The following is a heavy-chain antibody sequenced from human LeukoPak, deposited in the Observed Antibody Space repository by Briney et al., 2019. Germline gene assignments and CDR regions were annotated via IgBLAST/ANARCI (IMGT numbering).Heavy chain of an antibody. CDR1: GGTFSSYT. D-gene: IGHD3-10*01. CDR3: ARGDKYWYFDL. V-gene: IGHV1-69*02. Sequence: SVKVSCKASGGTFSSYTISWVRQAPGQRLEWMGRIIPILGIANYAQKFQGRVTITADKSTSTAYMELSSLRSEDTAVYYCARGDKYWYFDLWGRGTLVTVSS. CDR2: IIPILGIA. J-gene: IGHJ2*01.